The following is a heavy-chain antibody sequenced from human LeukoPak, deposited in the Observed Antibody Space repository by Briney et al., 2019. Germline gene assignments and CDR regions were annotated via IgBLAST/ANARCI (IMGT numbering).Heavy chain of an antibody. D-gene: IGHD6-13*01. CDR2: INHSGST. J-gene: IGHJ2*01. Sequence: SETLSLTCAVYGGSFSGYYWSWIRQPPGKGLEWIGEINHSGSTNYNPSLKSRVTISVDTSKNQFSLKLSSVTAADTAVYYCAIALYSSSYWYFDLWGRGTLVTVSS. CDR3: AIALYSSSYWYFDL. V-gene: IGHV4-34*01. CDR1: GGSFSGYY.